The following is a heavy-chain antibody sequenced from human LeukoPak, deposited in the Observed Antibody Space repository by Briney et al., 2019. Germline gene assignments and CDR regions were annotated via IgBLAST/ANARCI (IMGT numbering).Heavy chain of an antibody. CDR3: ARGLTTVTTSPNWYFDL. J-gene: IGHJ2*01. D-gene: IGHD4-17*01. CDR1: GYSISSGYY. V-gene: IGHV4-38-2*02. Sequence: PSETLSLTCTVSGYSISSGYYWGWIRPPPGEGLEWIGMIYHSGSTYYNPSLKSRVTISVDTSKNQFSLKLSSVTAADTAVYYCARGLTTVTTSPNWYFDLWGRGTLVTVSS. CDR2: IYHSGST.